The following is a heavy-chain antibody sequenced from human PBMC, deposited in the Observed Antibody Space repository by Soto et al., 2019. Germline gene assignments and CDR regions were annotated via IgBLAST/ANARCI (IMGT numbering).Heavy chain of an antibody. CDR3: ANSVRIRYSGCPLRGY. V-gene: IGHV3-23*01. CDR2: ISGSGGST. J-gene: IGHJ4*02. D-gene: IGHD5-12*01. Sequence: PGGSLRLSCAASGFTFSSYAMSWVRQAPGKGLEWVSAISGSGGSTYYADSVKGRFTISRDNSKNTLYLQMNSLRAEDTAVYYCANSVRIRYSGCPLRGYWGQGTLVTVSS. CDR1: GFTFSSYA.